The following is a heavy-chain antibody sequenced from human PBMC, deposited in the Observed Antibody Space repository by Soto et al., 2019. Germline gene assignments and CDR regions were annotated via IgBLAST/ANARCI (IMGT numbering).Heavy chain of an antibody. Sequence: EVQLLESGGGLVQPGGSLRLSCAASGFTFSSYAMSWVRQAPGKGLEWVSSITNSGRSTYYADSVKGRFTISRDNSKNPLYLQMNSLRAEDTAVYFCAKRGAYNSGWVGDFDYWGQGTLVTVSS. J-gene: IGHJ4*02. CDR3: AKRGAYNSGWVGDFDY. CDR1: GFTFSSYA. D-gene: IGHD6-19*01. CDR2: ITNSGRST. V-gene: IGHV3-23*01.